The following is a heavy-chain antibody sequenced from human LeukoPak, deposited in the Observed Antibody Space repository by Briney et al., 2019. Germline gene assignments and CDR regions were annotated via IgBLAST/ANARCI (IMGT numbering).Heavy chain of an antibody. CDR2: ISGSGSTI. D-gene: IGHD2-2*01. V-gene: IGHV3-48*04. CDR1: GFTFSSYS. J-gene: IGHJ4*02. CDR3: ARTDIVVVPAFDY. Sequence: TGGSLRLSCAASGFTFSSYSMNWVRQAPGKGLEWVSYISGSGSTIYYADSVKGRFTISRDNAKNSLYLQMNSLRAEDTAVYYCARTDIVVVPAFDYWGRGTLVTVSS.